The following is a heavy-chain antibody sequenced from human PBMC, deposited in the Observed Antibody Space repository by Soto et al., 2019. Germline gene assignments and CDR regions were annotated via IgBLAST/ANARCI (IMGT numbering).Heavy chain of an antibody. CDR2: IYYSGST. V-gene: IGHV4-39*01. CDR3: ARFLWFGNVGYFDY. J-gene: IGHJ4*02. CDR1: GGSISSSSYY. Sequence: QLQLQESGPGLVKPSETLSLTCTVSGGSISSSSYYWGWIRQPPGKGLEWIGSIYYSGSTYYSQSLNSRFTLSVHTSKNQFSLKLTSVTAADTAVYYCARFLWFGNVGYFDYWGQGTLVTVSS. D-gene: IGHD3-10*01.